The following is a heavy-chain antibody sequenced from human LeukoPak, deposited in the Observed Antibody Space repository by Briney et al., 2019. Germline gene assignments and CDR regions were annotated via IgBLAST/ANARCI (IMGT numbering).Heavy chain of an antibody. CDR1: GGSIRNGNW. V-gene: IGHV4-4*02. Sequence: SGTLSLTCAVSGGSIRNGNWWSWVRQPPGKGPQWIGEVFHSGTTNYNPSLKSRVTISVDNSKNQLSLTLTSVTAADTAVYCAREVGGDFDALDYWGQGTLVTVSS. CDR2: VFHSGTT. J-gene: IGHJ4*02. D-gene: IGHD4-17*01. CDR3: AREVGGDFDALDY.